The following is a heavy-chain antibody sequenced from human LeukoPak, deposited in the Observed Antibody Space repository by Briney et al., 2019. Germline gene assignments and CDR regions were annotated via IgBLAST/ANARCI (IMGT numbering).Heavy chain of an antibody. CDR2: IRNKANSYTT. CDR3: ASASAGLIEY. CDR1: GFSFSDHF. V-gene: IGHV3-72*01. Sequence: GGSLRLSCAASGFSFSDHFMDWVRQAPGKGLEWVGRIRNKANSYTTDFAASVKGRFTISRDDSKNSLYLQMNSLKTEDTAMYYCASASAGLIEYWGQGTLVTVSS. J-gene: IGHJ4*02.